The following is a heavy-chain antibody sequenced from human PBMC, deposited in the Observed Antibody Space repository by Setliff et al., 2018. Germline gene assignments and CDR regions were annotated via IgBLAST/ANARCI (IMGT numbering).Heavy chain of an antibody. CDR1: GYTFTESI. CDR2: IGVYSGNT. CDR3: LRLVRYCSRTTCQKTSGDEV. V-gene: IGHV1-18*01. Sequence: ASVKVSCKASGYTFTESIVSWVRQAPGQGLEWMGWIGVYSGNTYSAQKFQDRLTMTTDTSTNMAHMELRGLRSDDTAVYYCLRLVRYCSRTTCQKTSGDEVWGQRTLVTVSS. J-gene: IGHJ4*02. D-gene: IGHD2-8*01.